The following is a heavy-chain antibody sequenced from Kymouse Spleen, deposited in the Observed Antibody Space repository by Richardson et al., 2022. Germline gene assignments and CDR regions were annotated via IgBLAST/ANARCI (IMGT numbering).Heavy chain of an antibody. CDR2: INHSGST. Sequence: QVQLQQWGAGLLKPSETLSLTCAVYGGSFSGYYWSWIRQPPGKGLEWIGEINHSGSTNYNPSLKSRVTISVDTSKNQFSLKLSSVTAADTAVYYCARGGGYSGYSFDYWGQGTLVTVSS. CDR3: ARGGGYSGYSFDY. CDR1: GGSFSGYY. D-gene: IGHD5-12*01. V-gene: IGHV4-34*01. J-gene: IGHJ4*02.